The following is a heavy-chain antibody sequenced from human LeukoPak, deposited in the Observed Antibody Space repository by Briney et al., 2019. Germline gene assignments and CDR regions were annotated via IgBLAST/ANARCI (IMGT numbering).Heavy chain of an antibody. CDR1: GFTFSTYT. CDR2: VSYDGTNK. J-gene: IGHJ4*02. Sequence: GGSLRLSCAASGFTFSTYTMNWVRQAPGKGLEWMAVVSYDGTNKYYADSVKGRFTISRDNSKNTLYLQMNSLRAEDTAVYYCAKDLNYDFWSGLGNWGQGTLVTVSS. V-gene: IGHV3-30*18. D-gene: IGHD3-3*01. CDR3: AKDLNYDFWSGLGN.